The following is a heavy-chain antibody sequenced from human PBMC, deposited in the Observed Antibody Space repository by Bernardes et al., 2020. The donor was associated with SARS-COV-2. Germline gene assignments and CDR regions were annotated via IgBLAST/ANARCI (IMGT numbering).Heavy chain of an antibody. V-gene: IGHV3-74*01. D-gene: IGHD6-6*01. CDR3: ASLSLNGGHFVLNNYYLGMGV. Sequence: GGSLRLSCAASGFTPSDYWMDWVRQVPGKGLVWVSRINRDGIINGDGTTTTYADSVKGRFTISRDNAKNTLYLQMNSLRVEDTAVYYCASLSLNGGHFVLNNYYLGMGVWGQGTTVTVSS. CDR1: GFTPSDYW. CDR2: INRDGIINGDGTTT. J-gene: IGHJ6*02.